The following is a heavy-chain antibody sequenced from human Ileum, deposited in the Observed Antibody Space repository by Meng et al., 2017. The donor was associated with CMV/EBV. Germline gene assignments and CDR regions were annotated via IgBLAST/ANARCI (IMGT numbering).Heavy chain of an antibody. CDR1: ACAFRHYA. V-gene: IGHV3-23*01. Sequence: SACAFRHYAVSWVRPAPRRGLEWVSDITASGVAPSPAASLKGRFTISRDNSKNTLSLQMNSLRAEDTAVYYCAKGSAASRPYYFDYWGQGTLVTVSS. CDR2: ITASGVAP. CDR3: AKGSAASRPYYFDY. J-gene: IGHJ4*02. D-gene: IGHD3-3*01.